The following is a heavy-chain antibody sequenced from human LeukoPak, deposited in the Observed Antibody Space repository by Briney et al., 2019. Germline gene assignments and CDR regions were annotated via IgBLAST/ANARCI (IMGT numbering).Heavy chain of an antibody. CDR1: GFTFNNYA. J-gene: IGHJ4*02. V-gene: IGHV3-23*01. CDR2: VTGSGGST. D-gene: IGHD6-13*01. CDR3: TRLFGAAGTRVIDY. Sequence: GGSLRLSCAASGFTFNNYAMSWVRQAPGKGLEWVSVVTGSGGSTYYADSVKGRFIISRDNSKNTLYLQMNSLKTEDTAVYYCTRLFGAAGTRVIDYWGQGTLVTVSS.